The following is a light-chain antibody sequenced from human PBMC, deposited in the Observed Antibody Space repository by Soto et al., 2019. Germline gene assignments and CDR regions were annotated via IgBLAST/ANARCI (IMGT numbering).Light chain of an antibody. CDR1: SSDVGSSNF. Sequence: QSALTQPASVSGSPGQSISISCTGTSSDVGSSNFLSWYQQHPGKAPKLMIYDGNQRPSGVSNRFSGSKSGNTASLTISGXXXXXXXDYYCCAYASTHLVFGGGTKVTV. V-gene: IGLV2-23*01. CDR2: DGN. CDR3: CAYASTHLV. J-gene: IGLJ3*02.